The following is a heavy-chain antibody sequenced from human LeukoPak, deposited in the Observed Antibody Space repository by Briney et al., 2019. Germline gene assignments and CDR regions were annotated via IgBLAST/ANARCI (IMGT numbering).Heavy chain of an antibody. CDR3: AKDVFTMVRGVLEY. V-gene: IGHV3-21*04. J-gene: IGHJ4*02. D-gene: IGHD3-10*01. Sequence: PGGSLRLSCAASGFTFSSYSMNWVRQAPGKGLEWVSSISSATSYMYYADSVKGRFTISRDNAKNSLYLQMNSLRAEDTALYYCAKDVFTMVRGVLEYWGQGTLVTVSS. CDR1: GFTFSSYS. CDR2: ISSATSYM.